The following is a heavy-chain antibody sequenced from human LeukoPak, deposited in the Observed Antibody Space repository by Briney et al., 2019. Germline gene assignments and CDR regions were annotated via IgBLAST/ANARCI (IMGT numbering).Heavy chain of an antibody. CDR3: AKEGTASKPSDLDY. D-gene: IGHD1/OR15-1a*01. J-gene: IGHJ4*02. V-gene: IGHV3-30*02. CDR1: GFIFSDYG. CDR2: IRYDGGNK. Sequence: GGSLRLSCAASGFIFSDYGMHWVRQAPGKGLEWVTFIRYDGGNKYYADSVKGRFTISRDNSKSIVYLQMNSLSSEDTAVYYCAKEGTASKPSDLDYWGQGTLVTVSS.